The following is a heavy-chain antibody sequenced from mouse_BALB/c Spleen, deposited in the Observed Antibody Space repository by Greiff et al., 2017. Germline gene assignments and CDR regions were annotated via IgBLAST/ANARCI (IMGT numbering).Heavy chain of an antibody. J-gene: IGHJ4*01. CDR3: ASLRGDAMDY. CDR1: GYTFTSYW. CDR2: INPSNGRT. D-gene: IGHD1-1*01. V-gene: IGHV1S81*02. Sequence: VQLQQPGAELVKPGASVKLSCKASGYTFTSYWMHWVKQRPGQGLEWIGVINPSNGRTNYNEKFKSKATLTVDKSSSTAYMQLSSLTSEDSAVYYCASLRGDAMDYWGQGTSVTVSS.